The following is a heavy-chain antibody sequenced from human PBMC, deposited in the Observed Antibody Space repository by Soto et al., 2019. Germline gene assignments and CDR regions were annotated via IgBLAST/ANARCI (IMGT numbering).Heavy chain of an antibody. V-gene: IGHV2-70*11. Sequence: KCVSWIRQPPGKALEWLARIDWDDDKYYSTSLKTRLTISKDTSKNQVVLTMTNMDPVDTASYFRARDGIRGYHPLSAFLLNRSSDL. CDR3: ARDGIRGYHPLSAFLLNRSSDL. CDR2: IDWDDDK. J-gene: IGHJ2*01. D-gene: IGHD5-18*01. CDR1: KC.